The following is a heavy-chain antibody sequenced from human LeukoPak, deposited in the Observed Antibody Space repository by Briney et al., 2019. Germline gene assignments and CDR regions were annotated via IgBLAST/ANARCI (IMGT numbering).Heavy chain of an antibody. V-gene: IGHV1-2*02. J-gene: IGHJ5*02. CDR3: ARVQYQLLFAANWFAP. D-gene: IGHD2-2*01. CDR1: GDTFTGYY. CDR2: INPNSGDT. Sequence: ASVKVSCKASGDTFTGYYIRWVRQAPGQGLEWMGWINPNSGDTHYAQKFQGRVTMTRDTSITTAYMDLNSLISDDTALYYSARVQYQLLFAANWFAPWGQGPLVTVSS.